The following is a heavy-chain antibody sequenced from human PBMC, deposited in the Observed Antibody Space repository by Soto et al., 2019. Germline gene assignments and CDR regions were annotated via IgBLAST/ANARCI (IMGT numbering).Heavy chain of an antibody. Sequence: QVQLVQSGAEVKKPGSSVKVSCKASGGTFSSYAISWVRQAPGQGLEWMGGIIPIFGTANYAQKFQGRVTITADESTSKAYMELSSLRDADTSVYYGAKGGITMGDPWGQGTLVTVSS. CDR2: IIPIFGTA. J-gene: IGHJ5*02. V-gene: IGHV1-69*01. CDR3: AKGGITMGDP. D-gene: IGHD3-10*01. CDR1: GGTFSSYA.